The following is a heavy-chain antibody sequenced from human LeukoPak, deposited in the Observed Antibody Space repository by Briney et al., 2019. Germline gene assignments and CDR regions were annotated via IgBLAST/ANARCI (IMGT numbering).Heavy chain of an antibody. CDR3: ARAGSSSSTYYDFWSGYDY. CDR2: INPNSGGT. V-gene: IGHV1-2*02. Sequence: ASVKVSCKASGYTFTGYYMHWVRQAPGQGLEWMGWINPNSGGTNYAQKFQGRVTMTRDTSISTAYMELSSLRSEDTAVYYCARAGSSSSTYYDFWSGYDYWGQGTLVTVSS. CDR1: GYTFTGYY. J-gene: IGHJ4*02. D-gene: IGHD3-3*01.